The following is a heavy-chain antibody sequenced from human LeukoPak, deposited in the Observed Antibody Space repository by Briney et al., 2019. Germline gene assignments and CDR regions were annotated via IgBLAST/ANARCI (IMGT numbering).Heavy chain of an antibody. J-gene: IGHJ5*02. CDR1: GASISSGSYF. CDR3: ASTVFGVTYNWFDP. Sequence: PSETLSLXCTVSGASISSGSYFWSWVRQPAGKALEWIGRFHTSGVTNYNPSLERRVTISVDTSKNQFSLKLTSVTAADTAVYYCASTVFGVTYNWFDPWGQGTLVTVSS. CDR2: FHTSGVT. D-gene: IGHD3-3*01. V-gene: IGHV4-61*02.